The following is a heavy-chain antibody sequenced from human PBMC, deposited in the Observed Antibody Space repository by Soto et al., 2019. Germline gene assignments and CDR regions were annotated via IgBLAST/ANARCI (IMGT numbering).Heavy chain of an antibody. CDR1: GYSFTSYW. V-gene: IGHV5-51*01. CDR2: IYPGDSDT. Sequence: PGESLKISCKGSGYSFTSYWIGWVRQMPGKGLEWMGIIYPGDSDTRYSPSFQGQVTISADKSISTAYLQWGSLKASDTAMYYCARAYYYGSGSHNGMDVWGQGTTVTVSS. J-gene: IGHJ6*02. CDR3: ARAYYYGSGSHNGMDV. D-gene: IGHD3-10*01.